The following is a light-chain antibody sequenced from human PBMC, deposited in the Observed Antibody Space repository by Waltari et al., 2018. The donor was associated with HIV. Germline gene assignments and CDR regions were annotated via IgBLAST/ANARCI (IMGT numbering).Light chain of an antibody. CDR2: LGS. CDR1: QSLLHSNRYTY. V-gene: IGKV2-28*01. CDR3: MQALQTPYT. Sequence: DIVMTQSPLSLPVTPGEPASISCRSSQSLLHSNRYTYLDWYLQKPGQSPKLLIYLGSNRASGVPDRFSGSGSGTDFTLKISRVEAEDVGVYYCMQALQTPYTFGQGTKLEIK. J-gene: IGKJ2*01.